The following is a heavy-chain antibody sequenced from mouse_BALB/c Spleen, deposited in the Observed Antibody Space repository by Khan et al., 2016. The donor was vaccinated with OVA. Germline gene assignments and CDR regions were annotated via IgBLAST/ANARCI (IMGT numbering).Heavy chain of an antibody. CDR2: LSYSGST. J-gene: IGHJ2*01. D-gene: IGHD1-2*01. CDR1: GYSITSGYG. V-gene: IGHV3-2*02. Sequence: EVQLQESGPGLVKPSQSLSLTCTVTGYSITSGYGWNWIRQFPGNKLEWMGYLSYSGSTNYNPSLKSRISITRDTSKNQFFLQLNSVSTEDTATYYCDRTARVKYWGQGTTLTVSS. CDR3: DRTARVKY.